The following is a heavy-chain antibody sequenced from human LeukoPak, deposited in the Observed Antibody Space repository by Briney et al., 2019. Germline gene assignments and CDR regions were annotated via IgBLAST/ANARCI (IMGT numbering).Heavy chain of an antibody. CDR1: GFTFSSYS. Sequence: GGSLRLSCAASGFTFSSYSMHCVRQAPGKGLEWVAVIWYDGSNKYYADSVKGRFTISRDNSKNTLYLQMNSLRAEDTAVYYCAREFPGTAGTFDYRGQGTLVTVSS. D-gene: IGHD6-13*01. J-gene: IGHJ4*02. CDR2: IWYDGSNK. CDR3: AREFPGTAGTFDY. V-gene: IGHV3-33*01.